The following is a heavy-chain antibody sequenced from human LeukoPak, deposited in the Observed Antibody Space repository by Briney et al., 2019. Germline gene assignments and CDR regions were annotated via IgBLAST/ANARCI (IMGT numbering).Heavy chain of an antibody. CDR3: ARGAIFGVDLYYYYYMDV. D-gene: IGHD3-3*01. J-gene: IGHJ6*03. Sequence: GGSLRLSCAASGFTFSSYAMHWVRQAPGKGLEWVAVISYDGSNKYYADSVKGRFTISRDNSKNTLYLQMNSLRAEDTAVYYCARGAIFGVDLYYYYYMDVWGKGTTVTVSS. V-gene: IGHV3-30-3*01. CDR1: GFTFSSYA. CDR2: ISYDGSNK.